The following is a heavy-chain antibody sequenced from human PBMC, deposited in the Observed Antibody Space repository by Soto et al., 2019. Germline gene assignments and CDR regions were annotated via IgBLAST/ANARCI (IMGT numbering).Heavy chain of an antibody. Sequence: HPGGSLRLSCAASGFAFSNYAMSWVRQAPGKGLEWVSGITTSGDGTYYADSVKGRFTISRDNSKSTLSLLMHSLTPEDTAIYYCAKDISVPAGTLDYWGQGTLVTVSS. D-gene: IGHD6-13*01. CDR1: GFAFSNYA. CDR2: ITTSGDGT. CDR3: AKDISVPAGTLDY. J-gene: IGHJ4*02. V-gene: IGHV3-23*01.